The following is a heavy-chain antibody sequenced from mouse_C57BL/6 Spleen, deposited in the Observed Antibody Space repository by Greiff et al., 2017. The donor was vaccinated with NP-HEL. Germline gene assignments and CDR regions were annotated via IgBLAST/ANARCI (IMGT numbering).Heavy chain of an antibody. V-gene: IGHV5-2*01. D-gene: IGHD1-1*01. CDR1: EYEFPSHD. CDR3: ARHGNYYGSSYMGYFDV. Sequence: EVMLVESGGGLVQPGESLKLSCESNEYEFPSHDMSWVRKTPEKRLELVAAINSDGGSTYYPDTMERRFIISRDNTKKTLYLQMSSLRSEDTALYYCARHGNYYGSSYMGYFDVWGTGTTVTVSS. J-gene: IGHJ1*03. CDR2: INSDGGST.